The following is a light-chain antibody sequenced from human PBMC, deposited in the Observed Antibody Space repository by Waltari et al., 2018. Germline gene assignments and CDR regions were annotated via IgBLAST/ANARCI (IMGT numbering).Light chain of an antibody. Sequence: QTVVTQVPSLSVSPGGTVPPTCALTSGSVSTTSSAPGYQQTPGHPPRTLVYQGISRSSGVPDRFSGSVLGNTAALTITGAQADDESNYYCSLYMGSGVWVFGGGTKLTVL. CDR3: SLYMGSGVWV. J-gene: IGLJ3*02. CDR2: QGI. CDR1: SGSVSTTSS. V-gene: IGLV8-61*01.